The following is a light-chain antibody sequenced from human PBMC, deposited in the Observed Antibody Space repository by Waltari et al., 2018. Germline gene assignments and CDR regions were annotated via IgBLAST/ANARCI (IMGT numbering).Light chain of an antibody. CDR3: CSYAGSRTYV. Sequence: QSALTQPASVSGSPGQSITISCTGTSRDVGNFNLVSCYQQQPGKVPKLIIYEVSKRPSGGSNHFSGSKSGNTASLTISGLRAEDEADYYCCSYAGSRTYVFGTGTKVTVL. J-gene: IGLJ1*01. CDR1: SRDVGNFNL. V-gene: IGLV2-23*02. CDR2: EVS.